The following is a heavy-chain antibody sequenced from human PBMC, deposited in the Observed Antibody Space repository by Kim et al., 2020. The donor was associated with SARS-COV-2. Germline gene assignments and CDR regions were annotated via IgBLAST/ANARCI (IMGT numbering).Heavy chain of an antibody. J-gene: IGHJ4*02. D-gene: IGHD6-13*01. V-gene: IGHV4-34*01. Sequence: YNPSRKSRVTISVDTSKNQFSLKLSSVTAADTAVYYCAREGGSSWSYFDYWGQGTLVTVSS. CDR3: AREGGSSWSYFDY.